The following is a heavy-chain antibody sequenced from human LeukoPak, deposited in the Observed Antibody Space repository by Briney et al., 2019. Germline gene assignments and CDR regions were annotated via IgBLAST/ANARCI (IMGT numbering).Heavy chain of an antibody. CDR2: INPNSGGT. CDR3: ARVPDSVTPVLAYYFVMDV. D-gene: IGHD1-1*01. Sequence: PGASVKVSCKASGYTFTGYYMHWVRQSPGQGLEWMGWINPNSGGTNYAQKFQGRVTMTRDTSISTAYMELSRLRSDDTAVYYCARVPDSVTPVLAYYFVMDVWGQGTTVTVSS. CDR1: GYTFTGYY. V-gene: IGHV1-2*02. J-gene: IGHJ6*02.